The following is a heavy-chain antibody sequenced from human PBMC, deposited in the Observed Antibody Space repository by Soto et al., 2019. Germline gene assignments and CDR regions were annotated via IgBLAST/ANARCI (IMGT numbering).Heavy chain of an antibody. CDR2: ISGYNGYP. V-gene: IGHV1-18*01. CDR1: GYIFTNYG. CDR3: ARASAGALYDF. J-gene: IGHJ4*02. Sequence: QVQLVQSGAEVRKPGASVNVSCKPSGYIFTNYGVAWVRQAPAQGLELVAWISGYNGYPKYTQKFQGRVTVTTDTSTRTGYMELRNLKSDDTAVYYCARASAGALYDFWGQGTLVTVPS.